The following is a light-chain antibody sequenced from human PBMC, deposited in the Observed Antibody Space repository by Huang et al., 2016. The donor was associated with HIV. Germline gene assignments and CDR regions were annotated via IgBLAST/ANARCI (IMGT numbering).Light chain of an antibody. CDR1: QSVSSN. J-gene: IGKJ1*01. V-gene: IGKV3-15*01. CDR2: GVS. Sequence: EVVMTQPPATLSVSPGEGATLSCRASQSVSSNVAWYQQKHGQPPKLLIYGVSTRATGVPSRCSGSGSGTEFTLTISSLQSEDFAVYYCQQYNNWPRTFGRGTKVEI. CDR3: QQYNNWPRT.